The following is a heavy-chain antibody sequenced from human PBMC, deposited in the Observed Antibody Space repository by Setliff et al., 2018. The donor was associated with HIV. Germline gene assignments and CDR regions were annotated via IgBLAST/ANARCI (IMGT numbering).Heavy chain of an antibody. CDR3: ARDYSGWYYFDC. Sequence: KTSETLSLTCTVSGGSISSYYWSWVRLPPGKGLEWIGYIYTSGITNYNPSLKSRVTMSVDTSKNQFSLKLSSVTAADTAVYYCARDYSGWYYFDCWGQGTLGTVS. D-gene: IGHD6-19*01. CDR2: IYTSGIT. CDR1: GGSISSYY. J-gene: IGHJ4*02. V-gene: IGHV4-4*08.